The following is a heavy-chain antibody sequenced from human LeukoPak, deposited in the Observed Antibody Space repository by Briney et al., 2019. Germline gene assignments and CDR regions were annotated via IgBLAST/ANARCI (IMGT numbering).Heavy chain of an antibody. D-gene: IGHD6-13*01. CDR2: IDPNGGTA. CDR1: GYTLTSYY. CDR3: ATVREQQLYPYYYYMDV. V-gene: IGHV1-46*01. Sequence: ASVKVSCKASGYTLTSYYMHWVRQAPGQGLEWVGLIDPNGGTASYAQKFQGRVTMTRDTSTSTVYMEVSSLRSEDTAVYYCATVREQQLYPYYYYMDVWGKGTTVTVSS. J-gene: IGHJ6*03.